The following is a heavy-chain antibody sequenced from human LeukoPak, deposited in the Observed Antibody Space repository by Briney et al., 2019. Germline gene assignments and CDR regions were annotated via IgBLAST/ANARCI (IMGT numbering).Heavy chain of an antibody. Sequence: SVKVSCKASGGTFSSYTISWVRQAPGPGLEWMGRIIPILGIANYAQKFQGRVTITADKSTSTAYMELSSLRSEDTAVYYCARPLGYDSSGYFDYWGQGTLVTVSS. J-gene: IGHJ4*02. CDR2: IIPILGIA. V-gene: IGHV1-69*02. CDR1: GGTFSSYT. D-gene: IGHD3-22*01. CDR3: ARPLGYDSSGYFDY.